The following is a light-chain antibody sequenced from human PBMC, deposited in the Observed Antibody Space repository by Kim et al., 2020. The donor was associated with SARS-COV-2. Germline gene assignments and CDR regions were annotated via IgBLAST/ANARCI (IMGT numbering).Light chain of an antibody. Sequence: QPVLTQSPSASASLGASVKLTCILSSGHSSYAIAWHQQQPEKGPRYLMKLNSDGSHSKGDGIPDRFSGSSSGAERYLTISSLQSEDEADYYCQTWGTGIQVFGGGTQLTVL. CDR1: SGHSSYA. J-gene: IGLJ3*02. CDR3: QTWGTGIQV. CDR2: LNSDGSH. V-gene: IGLV4-69*01.